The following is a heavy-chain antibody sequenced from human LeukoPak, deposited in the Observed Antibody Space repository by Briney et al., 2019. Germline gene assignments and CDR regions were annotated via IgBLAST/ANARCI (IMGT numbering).Heavy chain of an antibody. J-gene: IGHJ1*01. D-gene: IGHD3-22*01. CDR2: IKRETDGGTI. CDR1: RFTLNNAW. V-gene: IGHV3-15*01. Sequence: GGSLRLSCAASRFTLNNAWMSWVRQAPGKGLEWLGRIKRETDGGTIDYAAPVKGRFTISRDDSRNTLYLQIDSLKIEDTAVYYCTTDRYYDNSELQFQHWGQGTLVTVSS. CDR3: TTDRYYDNSELQFQH.